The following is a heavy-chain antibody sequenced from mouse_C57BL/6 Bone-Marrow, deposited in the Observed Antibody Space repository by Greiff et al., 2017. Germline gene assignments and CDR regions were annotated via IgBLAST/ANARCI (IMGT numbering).Heavy chain of an antibody. D-gene: IGHD3-1*01. Sequence: EVQLQQSGTVLARPGASVKMSCKTSGYTFTSYWMHWVKQRPGQGLEWIGAIYPGNSDTSYNQKFKGKAKLTAVTSASTAYMELSSLTNEDSAVYYCTKGPSSGLYAMDYWGQGTSVTVSS. CDR1: GYTFTSYW. J-gene: IGHJ4*01. CDR2: IYPGNSDT. V-gene: IGHV1-5*01. CDR3: TKGPSSGLYAMDY.